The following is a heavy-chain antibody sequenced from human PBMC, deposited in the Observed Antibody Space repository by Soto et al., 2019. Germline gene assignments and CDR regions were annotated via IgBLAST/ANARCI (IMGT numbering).Heavy chain of an antibody. D-gene: IGHD4-17*01. CDR1: GFTVDGYA. V-gene: IGHV3-9*01. Sequence: PGGSLRLSCAASGFTVDGYAMHWVRQAPGKGLEWVSGISWNSETIDYADSVKGRFTISRDNAKSSLFLQMNSLRPDDTALYYCAKDMKWGGMTTIHYFDSWGQGTLVTVSS. CDR2: ISWNSETI. CDR3: AKDMKWGGMTTIHYFDS. J-gene: IGHJ4*02.